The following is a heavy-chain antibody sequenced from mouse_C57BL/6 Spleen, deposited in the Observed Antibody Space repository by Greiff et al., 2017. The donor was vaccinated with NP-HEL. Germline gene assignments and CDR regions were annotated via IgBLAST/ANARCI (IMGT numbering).Heavy chain of an antibody. CDR1: GYTFTSYW. J-gene: IGHJ4*01. V-gene: IGHV1-52*01. CDR2: IDPSDSET. Sequence: VQLQQSGAELVRPGSSVKLSCKASGYTFTSYWMHWVKQRPIQGLEWIGNIDPSDSETHYNQKFKDKATLTVDKSSSTAYMQLSSLTSEDSAVYYCARWGGYYAMDYWGQGTSVTVSS. CDR3: ARWGGYYAMDY.